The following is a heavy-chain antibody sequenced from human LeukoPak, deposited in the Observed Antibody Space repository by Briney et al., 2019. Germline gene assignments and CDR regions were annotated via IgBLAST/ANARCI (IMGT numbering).Heavy chain of an antibody. V-gene: IGHV4-34*01. CDR1: GGSISSYY. J-gene: IGHJ1*01. D-gene: IGHD2-8*02. CDR2: INHSGST. Sequence: PSETLSLTCTVSGGSISSYYWSWIRQPPGKGLEWIGEINHSGSTNYNPSLKSRVTISVDTSKNQFSLKLSSVTAADTAVYYCARGWWWFQHWGQGTLVTVSS. CDR3: ARGWWWFQH.